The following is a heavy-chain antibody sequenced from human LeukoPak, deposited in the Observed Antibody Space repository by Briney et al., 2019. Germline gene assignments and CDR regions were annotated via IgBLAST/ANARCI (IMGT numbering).Heavy chain of an antibody. J-gene: IGHJ3*02. CDR3: AKDGGLTVTTYDVFDI. D-gene: IGHD4-17*01. CDR1: GFTFSNYG. CDR2: ISYDGSNK. V-gene: IGHV3-30*18. Sequence: PGRSLRLSCAASGFTFSNYGMHWVRQAPGKGLEWVAVISYDGSNKYYADSVKGRFTISRDNSKNTLYLQMIRLRGEDTAVYYCAKDGGLTVTTYDVFDIWGQGTMVTVSS.